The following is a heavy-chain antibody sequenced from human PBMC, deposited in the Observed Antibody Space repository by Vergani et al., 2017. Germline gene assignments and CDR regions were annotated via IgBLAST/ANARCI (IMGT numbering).Heavy chain of an antibody. J-gene: IGHJ4*02. V-gene: IGHV4-59*11. D-gene: IGHD6-6*01. CDR1: FDSIRNLY. CDR2: IHYSENT. Sequence: QVQLQESGPGLVKSSETLSLTCSVSFDSIRNLYCNWIRQPPGKGLEWIGSIHYSENTNYNPSLKTRVTISVDTSKNQFSLTLTSVTAADTAVYYCASDARRGQRARRWGQGILVTVTS. CDR3: ASDARRGQRARR.